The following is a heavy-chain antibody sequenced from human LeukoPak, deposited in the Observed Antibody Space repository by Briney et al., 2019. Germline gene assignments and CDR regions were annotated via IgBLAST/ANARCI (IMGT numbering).Heavy chain of an antibody. CDR2: ISYDGSNK. Sequence: GGSLRLSCAASGFTFSSYAMHWVRQAPGKGLEWVAAISYDGSNKYYADSVKGRFTISRDNSKNTLYLQMNSLRAEDTAVYYCARDLALMITFGGVVTRGAFDIWGQGTMVTVSS. D-gene: IGHD3-16*01. V-gene: IGHV3-30-3*01. J-gene: IGHJ3*02. CDR1: GFTFSSYA. CDR3: ARDLALMITFGGVVTRGAFDI.